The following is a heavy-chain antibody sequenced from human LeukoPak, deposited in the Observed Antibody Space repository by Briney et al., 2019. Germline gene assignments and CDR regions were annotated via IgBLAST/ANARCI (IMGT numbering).Heavy chain of an antibody. D-gene: IGHD4-17*01. J-gene: IGHJ3*02. CDR3: AKPDGDYVGQLDAFDI. CDR1: GFSFSSFE. CDR2: ISGSGHNT. V-gene: IGHV3-23*01. Sequence: GGSLRLSCAASGFSFSSFEMNWVRQAPGKGLEWVSAISGSGHNTYYADSVKGRFTISRDNSKNTLYLQMNSLRAEDTAVFYCAKPDGDYVGQLDAFDIWGQGTMVTVSS.